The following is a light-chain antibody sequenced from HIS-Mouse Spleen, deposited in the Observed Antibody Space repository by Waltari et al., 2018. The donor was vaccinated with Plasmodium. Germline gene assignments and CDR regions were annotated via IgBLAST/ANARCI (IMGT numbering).Light chain of an antibody. CDR1: SDINVGSYN. Sequence: QPVLTQPPSSSASPGESARLTCTLPSDINVGSYNINWTKQQPGSPPRYLLYYYSDADKGQGSGVPSRFAGSNDASANTGILLISGLQSEDEADYYCMIWPSNASGVFGGGTKLTVL. J-gene: IGLJ3*02. CDR2: YYSDADK. CDR3: MIWPSNASGV. V-gene: IGLV5-37*01.